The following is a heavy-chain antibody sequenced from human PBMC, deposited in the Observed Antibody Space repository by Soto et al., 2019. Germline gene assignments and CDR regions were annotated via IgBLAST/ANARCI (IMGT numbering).Heavy chain of an antibody. CDR3: ARDLYSSSWPYRGWFDP. D-gene: IGHD6-13*01. V-gene: IGHV1-69*13. J-gene: IGHJ5*02. Sequence: ASVKVSCKASGGTFSSYAISWVRQAPGQGLEWMGGIIPIFGTANYAQKFQGRVTITADESTSTAYMELSSLRSEDTAVYYCARDLYSSSWPYRGWFDPWGQGTLVTV. CDR1: GGTFSSYA. CDR2: IIPIFGTA.